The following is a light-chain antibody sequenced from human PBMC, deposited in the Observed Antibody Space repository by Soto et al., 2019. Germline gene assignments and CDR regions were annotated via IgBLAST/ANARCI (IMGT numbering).Light chain of an antibody. V-gene: IGKV1-39*01. Sequence: DIQMTQSPSSLSASVGDRVTITCRASQSISSYLNWYQQKPGKAPKLLIYSASNLQGGVPSRFSGSGSGTDFALTITSLQPEDFGTYYCQQSYSTPHFTFGPGTKVEIK. J-gene: IGKJ3*01. CDR2: SAS. CDR3: QQSYSTPHFT. CDR1: QSISSY.